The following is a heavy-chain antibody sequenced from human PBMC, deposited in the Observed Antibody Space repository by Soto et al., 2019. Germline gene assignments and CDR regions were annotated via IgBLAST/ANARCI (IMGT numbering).Heavy chain of an antibody. CDR3: ARHGYNYGGGYFDY. CDR1: GVTIGSNY. D-gene: IGHD5-18*01. Sequence: GGSLILSCGAAGVTIGSNYMSWVRQAPGKGLEWVSVIYSGGSTYYADSVKGRFTISRDNSKNTLYLQMNSLRAEDTAVYYCARHGYNYGGGYFDYWGQGTLVTAPQ. J-gene: IGHJ4*02. CDR2: IYSGGST. V-gene: IGHV3-66*04.